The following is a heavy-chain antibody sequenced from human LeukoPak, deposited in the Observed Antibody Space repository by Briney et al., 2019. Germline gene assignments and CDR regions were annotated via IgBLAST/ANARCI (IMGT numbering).Heavy chain of an antibody. J-gene: IGHJ6*02. CDR1: GFTFSSYS. CDR2: ISSSSSYI. CDR3: ARDTRITENYGMDV. D-gene: IGHD1-20*01. Sequence: PGGSLRLSCAASGFTFSSYSMNWVRQAPGKGLGWVSSISSSSSYIYYADSVKGRFTISRDNAKNSLYLQMNSLRAEDTAVYYCARDTRITENYGMDVWGQGTTVTVSS. V-gene: IGHV3-21*01.